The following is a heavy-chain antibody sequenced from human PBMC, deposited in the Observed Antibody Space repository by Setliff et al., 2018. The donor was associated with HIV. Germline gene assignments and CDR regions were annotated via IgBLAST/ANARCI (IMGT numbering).Heavy chain of an antibody. CDR3: VQDPGPRIENWFDP. V-gene: IGHV1-69*10. Sequence: SVKVSCKASGGTFSNFAINWVRQAPGQGLEWMGGLPPVVRIPNYAQKFQGRVTITADTSTSTVYMELSSLRSEDTAVYYCVQDPGPRIENWFDPWGQGTLVTVSS. D-gene: IGHD2-15*01. CDR2: LPPVVRIP. J-gene: IGHJ5*02. CDR1: GGTFSNFA.